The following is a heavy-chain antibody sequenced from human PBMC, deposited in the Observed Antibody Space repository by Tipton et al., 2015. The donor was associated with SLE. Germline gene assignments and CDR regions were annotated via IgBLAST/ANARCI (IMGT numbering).Heavy chain of an antibody. V-gene: IGHV3-9*01. CDR3: ARGDRSTWTFDY. CDR1: GFTFDDYA. Sequence: SLRLSCAASGFTFDDYAMHWVRQAPGKGLEWASGVSWNSGDIGYADSVKGRFTISRDNAKNSLSLQMNSLRAEDTAVYYCARGDRSTWTFDYWGQGTLVTVSS. J-gene: IGHJ4*02. CDR2: VSWNSGDI. D-gene: IGHD6-13*01.